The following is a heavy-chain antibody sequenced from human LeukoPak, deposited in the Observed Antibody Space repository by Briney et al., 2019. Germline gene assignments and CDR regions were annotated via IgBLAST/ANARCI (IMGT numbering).Heavy chain of an antibody. Sequence: PSETLSLTCTVSGDSIISSNFYWGWIRQPPGKGLEWIGSIYYSGSTYYNPSLKSRVTISVDMSKNRFSLKLSTVTATDTAVYYCARHSYYYDSSGYYYGGYYFDYWGQGTLVTVSS. D-gene: IGHD3-22*01. CDR2: IYYSGST. J-gene: IGHJ4*02. CDR1: GDSIISSNFY. CDR3: ARHSYYYDSSGYYYGGYYFDY. V-gene: IGHV4-39*01.